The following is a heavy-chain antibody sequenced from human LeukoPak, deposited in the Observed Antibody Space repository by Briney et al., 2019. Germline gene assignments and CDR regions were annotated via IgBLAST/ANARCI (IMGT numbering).Heavy chain of an antibody. J-gene: IGHJ6*02. V-gene: IGHV4-34*01. CDR2: INHSGST. D-gene: IGHD3-22*01. CDR3: ARGPYYDSSGTEYYYYYYGMDV. Sequence: SETLSLTCAVYGGSFSGYYWSWIRQPPGKGLEWIGEINHSGSTNYNPSLKSRVTISVDTSKNQFSLKLSSVTAADTAVYYCARGPYYDSSGTEYYYYYYGMDVWGQGTLVTVSS. CDR1: GGSFSGYY.